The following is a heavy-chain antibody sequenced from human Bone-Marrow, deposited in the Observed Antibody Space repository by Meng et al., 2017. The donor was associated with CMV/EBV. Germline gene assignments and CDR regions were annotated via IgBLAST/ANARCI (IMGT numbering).Heavy chain of an antibody. CDR1: GFSFSDYS. V-gene: IGHV3-21*01. CDR3: ARDGHGWSRDH. CDR2: IGKNSEYK. D-gene: IGHD3-3*01. J-gene: IGHJ4*02. Sequence: GGSLRLSCAASGFSFSDYSMSWVRQVPGKGLEWLSLIGKNSEYKYYTDSVRGRFTISRDNAENSLHLQMNSLRVEDMGVYYCARDGHGWSRDHWGQGTLVTVSS.